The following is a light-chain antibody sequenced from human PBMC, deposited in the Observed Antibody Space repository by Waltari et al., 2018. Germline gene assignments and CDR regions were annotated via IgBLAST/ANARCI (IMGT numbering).Light chain of an antibody. CDR3: HSRKGSDNQVV. CDR1: SLRTSY. J-gene: IGLJ3*02. V-gene: IGLV3-19*01. CDR2: GKE. Sequence: SSELTQGPDVSVALGQTVKITCQGDSLRTSYASWYQVKPGQAPVLVLFGKEERPSGIPDRISGYSSGTTSSLTITGAQAEDEADYYCHSRKGSDNQVVFGGGTKLTVL.